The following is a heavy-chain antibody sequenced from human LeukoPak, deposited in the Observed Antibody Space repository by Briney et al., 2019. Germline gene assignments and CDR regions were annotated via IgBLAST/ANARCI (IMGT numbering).Heavy chain of an antibody. D-gene: IGHD6-13*01. V-gene: IGHV1-2*04. CDR2: INPNSGGT. J-gene: IGHJ3*02. Sequence: GASVKVSCKASGYTFTGYYMLWVRQAPGQGLEWMGWINPNSGGTNYAQKFQGWVTMTRDTSISTAYMELSRLRSDDTAVYYCARHSSSWYLGAFDIWGQGTMVTVSS. CDR1: GYTFTGYY. CDR3: ARHSSSWYLGAFDI.